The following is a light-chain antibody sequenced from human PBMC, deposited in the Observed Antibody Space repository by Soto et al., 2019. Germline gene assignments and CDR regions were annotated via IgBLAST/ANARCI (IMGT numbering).Light chain of an antibody. J-gene: IGKJ4*01. V-gene: IGKV3-20*01. CDR1: QTVSSNY. CDR2: GAI. CDR3: QQYGTTPLT. Sequence: EMVLTQSPGTLSLSPGERATLSCRASQTVSSNYVAWYQQRPGQAPRLLIHGAINRATGIPDRFSGSGSGTDFTLTISRLEPEDFAMYHCQQYGTTPLTFGGGTEVEI.